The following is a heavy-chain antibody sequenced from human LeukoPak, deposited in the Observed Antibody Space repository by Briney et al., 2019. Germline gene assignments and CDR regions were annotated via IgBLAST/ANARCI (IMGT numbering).Heavy chain of an antibody. J-gene: IGHJ6*02. Sequence: QSGGSLRLSCAASGFTFSSYAMHWVRQAPGKGLEWVADISYDGSNKYYADSVKGRFTISRDNSKNTLYLQMNSLRAEDTAVYYCASPAHSSSSAWGYYYGMDVWGQGTTVTVSS. CDR3: ASPAHSSSSAWGYYYGMDV. V-gene: IGHV3-30-3*01. D-gene: IGHD6-6*01. CDR1: GFTFSSYA. CDR2: ISYDGSNK.